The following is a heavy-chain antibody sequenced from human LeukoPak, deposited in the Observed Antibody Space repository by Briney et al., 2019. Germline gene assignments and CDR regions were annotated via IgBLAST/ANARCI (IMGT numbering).Heavy chain of an antibody. D-gene: IGHD3-3*01. J-gene: IGHJ4*02. V-gene: IGHV1-24*01. CDR3: ATRITIFGVDYYDEGPDPFDY. Sequence: ASVKVSCKVSGYTLTELSMHWVRQAPGKGLEWMGGFDPEDGETIYAQKFQGRVTMTEDTSTDTAYMELSSLRSEYTAVYYCATRITIFGVDYYDEGPDPFDYWGQGTLVTVSS. CDR1: GYTLTELS. CDR2: FDPEDGET.